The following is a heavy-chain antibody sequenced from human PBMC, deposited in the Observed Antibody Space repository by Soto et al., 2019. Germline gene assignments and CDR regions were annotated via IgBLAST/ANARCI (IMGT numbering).Heavy chain of an antibody. Sequence: GGSLRLSCAASGFTFSSYAMHWVRQAPGKGLEWVAVISYDGSNKNHADTVKGRFTISRDNSKNTLYLQTNSLRAEDTAVYYCARGYDFWSGYYYPYGMDVWGQGTTVTVSS. V-gene: IGHV3-30-3*01. J-gene: IGHJ6*02. CDR2: ISYDGSNK. CDR1: GFTFSSYA. CDR3: ARGYDFWSGYYYPYGMDV. D-gene: IGHD3-3*01.